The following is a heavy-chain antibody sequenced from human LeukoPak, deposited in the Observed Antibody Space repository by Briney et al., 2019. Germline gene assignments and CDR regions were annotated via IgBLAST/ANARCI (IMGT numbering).Heavy chain of an antibody. V-gene: IGHV3-11*04. J-gene: IGHJ4*02. CDR2: ISNDGSDV. D-gene: IGHD7-27*01. CDR1: GFSFSDYY. Sequence: GGSLRLSCTASGFSFSDYYMTWIRQAPGKGLEWVSHISNDGSDVYYADSVKGRFTISRDNARKSLYLQMNSLRVDDTAVYFCARENWALFDYWGQGTLVTVSS. CDR3: ARENWALFDY.